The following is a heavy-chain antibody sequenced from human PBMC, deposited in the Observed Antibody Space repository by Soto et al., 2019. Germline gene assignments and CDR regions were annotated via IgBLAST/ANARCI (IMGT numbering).Heavy chain of an antibody. D-gene: IGHD3-22*01. CDR2: IIPIFGTA. CDR3: ARELSSGYYYGPKLLYGMDV. J-gene: IGHJ6*02. CDR1: GGTFSSYA. Sequence: SVKVSCKASGGTFSSYATSWVRQAPGQGLEWMGGIIPIFGTANYAQKFQGRVTITADESTSTAYMELSSLRSEDTAVYYCARELSSGYYYGPKLLYGMDVWGQGTTVTVSS. V-gene: IGHV1-69*13.